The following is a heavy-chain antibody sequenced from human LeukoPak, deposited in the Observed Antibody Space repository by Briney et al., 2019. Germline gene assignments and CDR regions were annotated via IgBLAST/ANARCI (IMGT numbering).Heavy chain of an antibody. D-gene: IGHD1-7*01. J-gene: IGHJ5*02. V-gene: IGHV5-51*03. Sequence: KPGESLKISCKGSGYSFTSYWIGWVRQMPGKGLEWMGIIYPGDSDTRYSPSFQGQVTISADKSISTAYLQWGSLKASDTAMYYCARLVRYNWNYDRLNWFDPWGQGTLVTVSS. CDR1: GYSFTSYW. CDR3: ARLVRYNWNYDRLNWFDP. CDR2: IYPGDSDT.